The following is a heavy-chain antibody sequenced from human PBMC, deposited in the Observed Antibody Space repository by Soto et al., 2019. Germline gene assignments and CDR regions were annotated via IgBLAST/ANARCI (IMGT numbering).Heavy chain of an antibody. V-gene: IGHV4-31*03. Sequence: SETLSLTCTVSVASISSGGYYWSWIRQHPGEGLEWIGYIYYTGDANANPALRSRVSMSVDRTKNQFFLNLRSVSAADTAVYFCAREGRLHWFESWGQGTLVTVSS. CDR1: VASISSGGYY. J-gene: IGHJ5*01. CDR3: AREGRLHWFES. CDR2: IYYTGDA.